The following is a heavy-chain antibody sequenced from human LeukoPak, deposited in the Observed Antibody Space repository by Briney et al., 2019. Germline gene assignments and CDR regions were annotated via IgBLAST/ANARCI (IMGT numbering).Heavy chain of an antibody. V-gene: IGHV4-34*01. CDR1: GGSFSGYY. CDR3: ARGLGYSSGWYYY. Sequence: SETLSLTCAVYGGSFSGYYWSWIRQPTGKGLEWIGEINHSGSTNYNPSLKSRVTISVDTSKNQFSLKLSSVTAADTAVYYCARGLGYSSGWYYYWGQGTLVTVSS. CDR2: INHSGST. D-gene: IGHD6-19*01. J-gene: IGHJ4*02.